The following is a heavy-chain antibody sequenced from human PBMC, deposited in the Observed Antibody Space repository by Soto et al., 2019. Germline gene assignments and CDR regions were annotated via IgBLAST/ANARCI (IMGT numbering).Heavy chain of an antibody. CDR1: GYTFTSYA. J-gene: IGHJ4*02. Sequence: ASVKVSCKASGYTFTSYAMHWVRQAPGQRLEWMGWINAGNGNTKYSQKFQGRVTITRDTSASTAYMELSSLRSEDTAVYYCARDWGLGEGHFDYWGQGTLVTVSS. V-gene: IGHV1-3*01. CDR2: INAGNGNT. D-gene: IGHD7-27*01. CDR3: ARDWGLGEGHFDY.